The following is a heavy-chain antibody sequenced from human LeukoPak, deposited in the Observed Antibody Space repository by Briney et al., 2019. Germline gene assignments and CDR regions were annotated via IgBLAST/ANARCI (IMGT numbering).Heavy chain of an antibody. V-gene: IGHV3-11*05. D-gene: IGHD1-1*01. CDR3: ARARPRGRHYFDP. CDR2: LSSDGLNT. Sequence: NPGGSLRLSCAAPGFTFSSYYMIWFLRPPAKGLEWVSYLSSDGLNTNYADSVKGRFTISRDNAKNSLYLQMNSLRAEETAVYYCARARPRGRHYFDPWGQGTLVTVS. J-gene: IGHJ5*02. CDR1: GFTFSSYY.